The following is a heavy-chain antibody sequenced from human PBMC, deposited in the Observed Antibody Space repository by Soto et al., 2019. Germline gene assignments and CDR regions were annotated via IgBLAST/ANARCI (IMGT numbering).Heavy chain of an antibody. J-gene: IGHJ4*02. V-gene: IGHV3-23*01. CDR1: GFTFSTYA. CDR2: IIVSGSST. Sequence: GGSLRLSCAASGFTFSTYAMSWVRQAPGKGLEWVSTIIVSGSSTYYADSVQGRFTISRDNSKNTLYLQMNGLGVEDTAVYYCAHRTGFDYWGQGTLVTVSS. CDR3: AHRTGFDY.